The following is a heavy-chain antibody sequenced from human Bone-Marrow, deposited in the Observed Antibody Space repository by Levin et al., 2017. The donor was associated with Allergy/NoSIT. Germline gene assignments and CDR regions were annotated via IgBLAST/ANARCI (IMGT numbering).Heavy chain of an antibody. CDR2: ISEDGGTT. V-gene: IGHV3-43D*04. CDR3: GKDTSSGTYVAYGVDL. J-gene: IGHJ6*04. CDR1: GFSFDVYG. D-gene: IGHD3-3*01. Sequence: PGGSLRLSCRASGFSFDVYGMHWVRHAPGKGLEWVSVISEDGGTTSYAVSCLGRIVVSRDNNQKSLFLEINGLPPEDSGLYFCGKDTSSGTYVAYGVDLWGKGTIVTVS.